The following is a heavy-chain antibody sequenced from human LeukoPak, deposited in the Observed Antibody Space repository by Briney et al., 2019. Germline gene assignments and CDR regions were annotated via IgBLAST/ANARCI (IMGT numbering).Heavy chain of an antibody. CDR3: ARGIADPYSFDS. Sequence: ASETLSLTGTVSGGSINFYYWSWIRQPAGKGLEWIGRIYSTGSTNYSPSLKSRVTMSVDKSKNQFSLNLSSVTAADTAVYYCARGIADPYSFDSWGQGTLVTVSS. CDR2: IYSTGST. D-gene: IGHD6-13*01. CDR1: GGSINFYY. J-gene: IGHJ4*02. V-gene: IGHV4-4*07.